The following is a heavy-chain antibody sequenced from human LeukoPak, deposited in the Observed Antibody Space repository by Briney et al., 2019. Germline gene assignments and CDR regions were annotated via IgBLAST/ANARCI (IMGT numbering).Heavy chain of an antibody. J-gene: IGHJ6*03. CDR2: TYYRSKWYN. D-gene: IGHD3-10*01. V-gene: IGHV6-1*01. CDR3: ARDMAPGVRGYYYYMDV. CDR1: GDSVSSNSAA. Sequence: SQTLSLTCAISGDSVSSNSAAWNWIRQSPSRGLEWLGRTYYRSKWYNDYAVSVKRRITINPDTSKNQFSLQLNSVTPEDTAVYYCARDMAPGVRGYYYYMDVWGKGTTVTISS.